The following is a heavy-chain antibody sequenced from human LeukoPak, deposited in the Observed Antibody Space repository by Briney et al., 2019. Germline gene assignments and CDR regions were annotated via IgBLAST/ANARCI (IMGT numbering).Heavy chain of an antibody. CDR3: ARTTVVTPSAFGI. CDR2: INHSGST. V-gene: IGHV4-34*01. CDR1: GGSFSGYY. J-gene: IGHJ3*02. Sequence: SETLSLTCAVYGGSFSGYYWSWIRQPPGKGLEWIGEINHSGSTNYNPSLKSRVTISVDTSKNQFSLKLSSVTAADTAVYYCARTTVVTPSAFGIWGQGTMVTVSS. D-gene: IGHD4-23*01.